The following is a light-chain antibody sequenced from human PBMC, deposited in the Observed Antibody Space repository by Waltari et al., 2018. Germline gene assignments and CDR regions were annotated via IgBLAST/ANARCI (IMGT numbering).Light chain of an antibody. Sequence: VFTQSPGTLSLSPGERATPACRASQSVGRFLAWYQQKPGQAPRLLIYQASNRATGIPDRFSGSGSGTDFSLTISRLEPEDFAVYYCQNHERLPATFGQGTKVEI. CDR2: QAS. CDR1: QSVGRF. J-gene: IGKJ1*01. CDR3: QNHERLPAT. V-gene: IGKV3-20*01.